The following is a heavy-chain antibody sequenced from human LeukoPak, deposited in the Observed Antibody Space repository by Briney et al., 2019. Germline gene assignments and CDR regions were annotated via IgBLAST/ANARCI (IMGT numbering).Heavy chain of an antibody. CDR3: ARDSLDCSSTSCSQPAYYYYMDV. CDR2: IIPIFGTA. J-gene: IGHJ6*03. D-gene: IGHD2-2*01. CDR1: GGTFSSYA. Sequence: SVKVSCKASGGTFSSYAISWVRQAPGQGLEWMGGIIPIFGTANYAQKFQGRVTITTDESTSTAYMELSSLRSEDTAVYYCARDSLDCSSTSCSQPAYYYYMDVWGKGTTVTVSS. V-gene: IGHV1-69*05.